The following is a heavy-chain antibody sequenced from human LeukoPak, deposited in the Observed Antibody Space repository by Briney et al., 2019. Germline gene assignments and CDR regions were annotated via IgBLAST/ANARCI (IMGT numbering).Heavy chain of an antibody. V-gene: IGHV4-30-4*08. D-gene: IGHD3-3*01. CDR3: ARGFLEWLPIDY. CDR2: IYYSGST. J-gene: IGHJ4*02. Sequence: SQTLSLTCSVSGGSISSGDYYWSWIRQPPGKGLEWIGYIYYSGSTYYNPSLKSRVTISVDTSKNQFSLKLSSVAAADTAVYYCARGFLEWLPIDYWGQGTLVTVSS. CDR1: GGSISSGDYY.